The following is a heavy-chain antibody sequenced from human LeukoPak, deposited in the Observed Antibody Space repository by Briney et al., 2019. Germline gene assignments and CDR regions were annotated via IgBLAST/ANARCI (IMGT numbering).Heavy chain of an antibody. D-gene: IGHD5-18*01. Sequence: GGSLRLSCAASGFSFRNYWMSWVRQAPGKGLEWVANINQDETEKTYLDSVKGRFSVSRDNAKNSLYLQMNSLRAEDTAVYYCAKATAMANDAFDIWGQGTMVTVSS. CDR1: GFSFRNYW. V-gene: IGHV3-7*01. J-gene: IGHJ3*02. CDR2: INQDETEK. CDR3: AKATAMANDAFDI.